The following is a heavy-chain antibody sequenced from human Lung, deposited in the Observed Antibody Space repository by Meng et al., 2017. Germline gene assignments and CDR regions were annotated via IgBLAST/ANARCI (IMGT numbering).Heavy chain of an antibody. CDR2: IFHSGST. CDR3: ARFDISSSGRGDY. CDR1: GGSITSSTW. D-gene: IGHD1-26*01. J-gene: IGHJ4*02. Sequence: QVHLPDSGPGMGNPSGSLSLTCSVAGGSITSSTWWSWVRQTPGKGLEWFGEIFHSGSTNYNPPLESRVTISVDKSKNQFSLKVYSVTAADTATYYCARFDISSSGRGDYWGQGILVTVSS. V-gene: IGHV4-4*02.